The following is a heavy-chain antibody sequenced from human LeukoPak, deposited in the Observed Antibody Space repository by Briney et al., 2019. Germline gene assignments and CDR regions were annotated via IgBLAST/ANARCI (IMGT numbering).Heavy chain of an antibody. CDR1: GGSINADY. Sequence: SETLSLTCTVSGGSINADYWSWIRQPAGKGLEYIGRIYASGSTNYSPFLRTRVTISLDKSKNQFSLNLTSVTAADTAVYYCARGDYGQNWFDPWGQGTLVTVSS. CDR3: ARGDYGQNWFDP. V-gene: IGHV4-4*07. CDR2: IYASGST. D-gene: IGHD4-17*01. J-gene: IGHJ5*02.